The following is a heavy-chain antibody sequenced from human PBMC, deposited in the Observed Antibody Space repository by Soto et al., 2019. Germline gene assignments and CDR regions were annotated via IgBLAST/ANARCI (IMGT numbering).Heavy chain of an antibody. Sequence: GGSLRLSCAASGFTFSSYTMHWVRQAPGKGLEWVAVISYDGSNKYYADSVKGRFTISRDNSKNTLYLQMNSLRAEDTAVYYCARESPYYDILTGYLDYWGQGTLVTVSS. CDR2: ISYDGSNK. V-gene: IGHV3-30-3*01. CDR1: GFTFSSYT. J-gene: IGHJ4*02. D-gene: IGHD3-9*01. CDR3: ARESPYYDILTGYLDY.